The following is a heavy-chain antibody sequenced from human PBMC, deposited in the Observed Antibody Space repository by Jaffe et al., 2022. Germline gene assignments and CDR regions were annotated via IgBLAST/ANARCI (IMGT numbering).Heavy chain of an antibody. V-gene: IGHV1-18*01. CDR2: ISAYNGNT. J-gene: IGHJ4*02. Sequence: QVQLVQSGAEVKKPGASVKVSCKASGYTFTSYGISWVRQAPGQGLEWMGWISAYNGNTNYAQKLQGRVTMTTDTSTSTAYMELRSLRSDDTAVYYCARDRLLWFRVGHRQPDYWGQGTLVTVSS. CDR1: GYTFTSYG. D-gene: IGHD3-10*01. CDR3: ARDRLLWFRVGHRQPDY.